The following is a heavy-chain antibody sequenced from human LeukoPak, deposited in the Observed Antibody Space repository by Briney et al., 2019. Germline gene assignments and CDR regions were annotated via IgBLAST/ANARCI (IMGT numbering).Heavy chain of an antibody. D-gene: IGHD1-26*01. CDR3: ARDRVGGTNYFDY. J-gene: IGHJ4*02. CDR1: GFTFSSYE. V-gene: IGHV3-48*03. Sequence: PGGSLRLSCAASGFTFSSYEFNWVRQAPGKGLEWVSYISSSGRTIFYADSVKGRFTISRDNAKNSLYLQMNSLRAEDTAVYYCARDRVGGTNYFDYWGQGTLVTVSS. CDR2: ISSSGRTI.